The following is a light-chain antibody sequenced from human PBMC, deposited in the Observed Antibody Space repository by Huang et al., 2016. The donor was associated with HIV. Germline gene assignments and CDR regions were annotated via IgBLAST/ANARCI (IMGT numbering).Light chain of an antibody. CDR3: QQRSTWPPYT. CDR2: DAS. CDR1: QSVSSY. V-gene: IGKV3-11*01. Sequence: EIVLTQSPATLSLSPGGRATLSCRASQSVSSYLAWYQQKPGQAPRLLIYDASNRATGIPARCSGSGSGTDFTLTISSLEPEDFAVYYCQQRSTWPPYTFGQGTKLEIK. J-gene: IGKJ2*01.